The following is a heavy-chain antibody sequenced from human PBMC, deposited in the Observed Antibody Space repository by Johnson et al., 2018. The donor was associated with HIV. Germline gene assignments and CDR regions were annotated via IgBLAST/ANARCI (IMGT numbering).Heavy chain of an antibody. Sequence: QVQLVESGGGVVKPGGSLRLSCAASGFTFSSYGMHWVRQAPGKGLEWVAVISYDGSNKYYADSVKGRFTISRDNSKNTLYLQMNSLRAEDTAVYYCAKEASGWYHAGDAFDIWGQGTMVTVSS. D-gene: IGHD6-19*01. J-gene: IGHJ3*02. V-gene: IGHV3-30*18. CDR3: AKEASGWYHAGDAFDI. CDR1: GFTFSSYG. CDR2: ISYDGSNK.